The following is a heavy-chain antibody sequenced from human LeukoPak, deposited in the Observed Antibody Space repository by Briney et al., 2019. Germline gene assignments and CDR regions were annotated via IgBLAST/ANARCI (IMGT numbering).Heavy chain of an antibody. Sequence: GASVKVSCKASGYTFTSYYMHWVRQAPGQGLEWMGIINPSGGSTSYAQKFQGRVTMTRDTSTSTVYMELSSLRSEDTAVYYCARVGGSGSPTYLYFDYWGQGTLVTVSS. V-gene: IGHV1-46*01. CDR1: GYTFTSYY. J-gene: IGHJ4*02. CDR3: ARVGGSGSPTYLYFDY. CDR2: INPSGGST. D-gene: IGHD3-10*01.